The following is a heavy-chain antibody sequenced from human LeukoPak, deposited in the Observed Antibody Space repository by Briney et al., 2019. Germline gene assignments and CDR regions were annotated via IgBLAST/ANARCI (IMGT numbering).Heavy chain of an antibody. CDR2: IYYTGNA. Sequence: SETLSLTCTASGGSISGYYWNWIRQSPGKGLEWIAYIYYTGNANYNPSLKSRVTISVDTSKNQISLILSSVTAADTAVYYCARRTYCSGGRCYGKNWFDPWGQGTLVTVSS. CDR3: ARRTYCSGGRCYGKNWFDP. CDR1: GGSISGYY. D-gene: IGHD2-15*01. V-gene: IGHV4-59*08. J-gene: IGHJ5*02.